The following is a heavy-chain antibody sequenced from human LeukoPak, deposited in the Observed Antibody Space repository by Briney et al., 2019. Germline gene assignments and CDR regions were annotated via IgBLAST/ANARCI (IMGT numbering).Heavy chain of an antibody. CDR2: IYTSGST. J-gene: IGHJ6*03. V-gene: IGHV4-61*02. D-gene: IGHD2-2*01. CDR1: GGSISSGSYY. CDR3: ARGPPSRYCSSTSCYLMGYYYYYYMDV. Sequence: SETLSLTCPVSGGSISSGSYYWSWIRQPAGKGLEWIGRIYTSGSTNYNPSLKSRVTISVDTSKNQFSLKLSSVTAADKAVYYCARGPPSRYCSSTSCYLMGYYYYYYMDVWGKGTTVTVSS.